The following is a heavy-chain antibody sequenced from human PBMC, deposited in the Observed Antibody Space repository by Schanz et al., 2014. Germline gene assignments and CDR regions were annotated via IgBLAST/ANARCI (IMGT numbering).Heavy chain of an antibody. Sequence: VQLVESGGGVVQPGRSLRLSCAASGFTFSAYGMHWVRQAPGKGLEWVSAISGRGGRTYYADSVKGRFTISRDNSKNTLYLQMNSLRAEDTAVYYCAKDCPSDYGDHCFDFWGQGTLVTVSS. J-gene: IGHJ4*02. CDR2: ISGRGGRT. D-gene: IGHD4-17*01. CDR1: GFTFSAYG. CDR3: AKDCPSDYGDHCFDF. V-gene: IGHV3-23*04.